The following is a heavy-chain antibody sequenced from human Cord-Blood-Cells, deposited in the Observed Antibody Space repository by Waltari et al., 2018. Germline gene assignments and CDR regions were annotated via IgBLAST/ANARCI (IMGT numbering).Heavy chain of an antibody. Sequence: QVQLQQWGAGLLKPSETLSLTCAVYGGSFSGYYWSWIRQPPGKGLEWIGEINHSGSTNYNPSLKSRVTISVDTSKNQFSLKLSSVTAADTAVYYCARGGGAGVSEYWGQGTLVTVSS. CDR1: GGSFSGYY. CDR2: INHSGST. V-gene: IGHV4-34*01. J-gene: IGHJ4*02. CDR3: ARGGGAGVSEY. D-gene: IGHD1-26*01.